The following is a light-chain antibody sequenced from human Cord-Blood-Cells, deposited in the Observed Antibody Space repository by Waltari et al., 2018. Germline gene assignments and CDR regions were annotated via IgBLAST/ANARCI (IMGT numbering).Light chain of an antibody. V-gene: IGLV1-44*01. CDR1: SSNIGSNT. J-gene: IGLJ3*02. Sequence: QSVLTQPPSASGTPGQRVTISCSGRSSNIGSNTVNWYQQLPGTAPKLLIYSNNQRPSGVPDRFSGSKSGTSASLAISGLQSEEEADYYCAALEDSLNGWVFGGGTKLTVL. CDR3: AALEDSLNGWV. CDR2: SNN.